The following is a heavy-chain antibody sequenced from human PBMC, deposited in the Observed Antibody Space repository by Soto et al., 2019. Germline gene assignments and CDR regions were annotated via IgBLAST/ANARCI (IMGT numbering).Heavy chain of an antibody. CDR2: IHYSGST. J-gene: IGHJ4*02. D-gene: IGHD1-7*01. V-gene: IGHV4-39*01. CDR3: AGPYWVNYEGDY. Sequence: LSETLSLTCTVSGGSISSSYHYWAWIRQPPGKGLEWIGSIHYSGSTYYNPSLKSRVTISVDTSKNQFSLKMSSVTAPDTAVYYCAGPYWVNYEGDYWGQGVLVTVSS. CDR1: GGSISSSYHY.